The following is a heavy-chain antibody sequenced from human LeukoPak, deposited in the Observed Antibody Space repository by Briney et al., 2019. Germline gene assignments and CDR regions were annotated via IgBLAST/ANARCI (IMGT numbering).Heavy chain of an antibody. CDR3: AREGQVVVSDRYFDY. CDR2: IIPIYGTA. V-gene: IGHV1-69*13. Sequence: SVKVSCKASGGTFNSFAINWVRQAPGQGLEWMGGIIPIYGTATYAQKFQGRVTITADESTTTAYMELSSLRSEDTAVYFCAREGQVVVSDRYFDYWGQGTLVTVSS. D-gene: IGHD3-22*01. J-gene: IGHJ4*02. CDR1: GGTFNSFA.